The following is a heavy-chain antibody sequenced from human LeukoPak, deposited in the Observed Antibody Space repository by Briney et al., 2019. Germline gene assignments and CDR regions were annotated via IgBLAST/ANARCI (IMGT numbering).Heavy chain of an antibody. D-gene: IGHD1-26*01. J-gene: IGHJ4*02. Sequence: GGSLRLSCAASGFTFSSYWMTWVRQAPGKGLEWVANKKQDGGESYYVDSVKGRFTISRENAKNSLYLQMNNLRAEDTAVYYCARDYYENIAHSHMLPFWGQGTLVTVSS. CDR2: KKQDGGES. CDR3: ARDYYENIAHSHMLPF. V-gene: IGHV3-7*03. CDR1: GFTFSSYW.